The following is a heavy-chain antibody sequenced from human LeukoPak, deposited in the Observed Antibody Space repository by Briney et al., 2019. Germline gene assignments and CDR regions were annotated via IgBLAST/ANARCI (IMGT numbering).Heavy chain of an antibody. CDR3: AGGPGFLIDC. Sequence: GGSLRLSCAASGFTFSSYWMSWVRQAPGKGLEWVANIKQDGSEKHYVDSVKGRLTISRDNAKNLLYLQMNSLRAEDTAVYYCAGGPGFLIDCWGQGTLVTVSS. J-gene: IGHJ4*02. CDR2: IKQDGSEK. CDR1: GFTFSSYW. V-gene: IGHV3-7*01. D-gene: IGHD3-3*01.